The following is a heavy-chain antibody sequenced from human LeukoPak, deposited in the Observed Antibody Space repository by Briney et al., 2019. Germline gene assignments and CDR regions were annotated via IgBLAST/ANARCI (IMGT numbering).Heavy chain of an antibody. CDR1: GGSISSSSYY. CDR2: IYYNGAT. V-gene: IGHV4-61*05. D-gene: IGHD6-19*01. CDR3: ARRTVTNGWFRIDY. J-gene: IGHJ4*02. Sequence: SETLSLTCTVSGGSISSSSYYWGWVRQAPGKGLEWIGYIYYNGATDYNPSLKSRVTISVDTSKNEFSLKLSSVTAADTALYYCARRTVTNGWFRIDYWGQGSLVIVSS.